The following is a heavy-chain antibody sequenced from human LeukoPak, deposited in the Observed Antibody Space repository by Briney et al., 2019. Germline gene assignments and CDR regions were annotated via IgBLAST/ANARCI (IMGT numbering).Heavy chain of an antibody. Sequence: PGGSLRLSCAASGFTFSTYAMSWVRQTPERGLEWVSAISGTGGNTFYADSVKGRFTISRDNSKNTLYLQMNSLRAEDTAIYYCAKGRTNDYWGQGTLVTVSS. D-gene: IGHD1/OR15-1a*01. CDR1: GFTFSTYA. J-gene: IGHJ4*02. CDR3: AKGRTNDY. V-gene: IGHV3-23*01. CDR2: ISGTGGNT.